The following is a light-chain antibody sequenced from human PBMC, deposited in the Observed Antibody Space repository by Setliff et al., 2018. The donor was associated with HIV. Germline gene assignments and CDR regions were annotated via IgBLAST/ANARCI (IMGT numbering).Light chain of an antibody. Sequence: QSVLTQPASVSGSPGQSITISCTGTSSDIGAYNYVTWYQQHPGKAPKLMIYEVNNRPSGVSNRFSGSKSGFTASLTISGLQAEDEADYYCSSYTRSSSYVFGTGTKVTVL. CDR1: SSDIGAYNY. J-gene: IGLJ1*01. V-gene: IGLV2-14*01. CDR2: EVN. CDR3: SSYTRSSSYV.